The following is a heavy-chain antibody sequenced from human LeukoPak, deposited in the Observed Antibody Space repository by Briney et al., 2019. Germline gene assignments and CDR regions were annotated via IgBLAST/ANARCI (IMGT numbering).Heavy chain of an antibody. CDR1: GYTFSSYG. Sequence: ASVKVSCKASGYTFSSYGISWVRQAPGQGLEWMGWISAYNGNTNYAQKLQDRVTMTTATSASTAYMELRSLRSHDTAVYYCARDYWRPIPGTPSHGDFWGQGTLVTVPS. D-gene: IGHD2-15*01. V-gene: IGHV1-18*04. J-gene: IGHJ4*02. CDR3: ARDYWRPIPGTPSHGDF. CDR2: ISAYNGNT.